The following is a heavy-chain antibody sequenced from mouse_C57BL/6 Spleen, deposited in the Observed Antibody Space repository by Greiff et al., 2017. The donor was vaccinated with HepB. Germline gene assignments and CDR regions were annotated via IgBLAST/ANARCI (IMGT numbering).Heavy chain of an antibody. J-gene: IGHJ1*03. Sequence: EVQLVESGAELVRPGASVKLSCTASGFNIKDDYMHWVKQRPEQGLEWIGWIDPENGDTEYASKFQGKATITADTSSNTAYLQLSSLTSEDTAVYYCTTNGYGSRRWYFDVWGTGTTVTVSS. CDR2: IDPENGDT. V-gene: IGHV14-4*01. CDR1: GFNIKDDY. CDR3: TTNGYGSRRWYFDV. D-gene: IGHD1-1*01.